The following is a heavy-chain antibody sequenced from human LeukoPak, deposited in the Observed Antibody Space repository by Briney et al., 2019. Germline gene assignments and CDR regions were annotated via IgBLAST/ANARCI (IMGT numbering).Heavy chain of an antibody. J-gene: IGHJ5*02. CDR3: ARTSGSYKNWFDP. CDR1: GYSFTSYW. D-gene: IGHD1-26*01. V-gene: IGHV5-51*01. CDR2: IYPGDSDT. Sequence: GESLQISCQGSGYSFTSYWIGWVRQMPGKGLEWMGIIYPGDSDTRYSPSFQGQVTISADKSISTAYLQWSSLKASDTAIYYCARTSGSYKNWFDPWGQGTLVTVSS.